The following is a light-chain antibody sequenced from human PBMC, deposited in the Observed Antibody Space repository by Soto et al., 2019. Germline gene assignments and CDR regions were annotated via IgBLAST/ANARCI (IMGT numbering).Light chain of an antibody. V-gene: IGKV1-8*01. CDR2: AAS. CDR3: QQYYSYPT. Sequence: AIRMTQSPSSFSASTGDRVTITCRASQGISSYLAWYQQKPGKAPKLLIYAASTLQSGVQSRFSGSGSGTDFILTISCLQSEDFATYYCQQYYSYPTFGQGTKVEIK. J-gene: IGKJ1*01. CDR1: QGISSY.